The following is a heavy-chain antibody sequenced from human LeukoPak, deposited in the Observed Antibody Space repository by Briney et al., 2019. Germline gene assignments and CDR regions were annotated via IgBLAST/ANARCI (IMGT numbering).Heavy chain of an antibody. D-gene: IGHD3-9*01. CDR2: IYYSGTT. CDR3: ARRGDILTDYAFDY. V-gene: IGHV4-39*01. J-gene: IGHJ4*02. CDR1: GGSINSNSHH. Sequence: SETLSLTCSVSGGSINSNSHHWAWLRQAPGKGLEWIGNIYYSGTTSYNPSLKSRVTISVDTSKNQFSLRLSSVTAADTAVYYCARRGDILTDYAFDYWGQGTLVTVSS.